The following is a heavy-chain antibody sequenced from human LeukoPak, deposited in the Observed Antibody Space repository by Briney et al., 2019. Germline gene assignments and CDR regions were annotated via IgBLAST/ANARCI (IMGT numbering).Heavy chain of an antibody. J-gene: IGHJ4*02. Sequence: PGRSLRLSCAASGFTFSSYSMNWVRQAPGKGLEWVSSISSSSYTYYADSVKGRFTISRDNAKNSLNLQMNSLRAEDTAVYYCARDRSGYVFDYWGQGTLVTVSS. CDR1: GFTFSSYS. CDR2: ISSSSYT. D-gene: IGHD5-12*01. CDR3: ARDRSGYVFDY. V-gene: IGHV3-21*01.